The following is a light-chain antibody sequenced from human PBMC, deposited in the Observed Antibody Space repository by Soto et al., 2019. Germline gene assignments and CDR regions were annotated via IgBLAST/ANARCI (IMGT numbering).Light chain of an antibody. CDR3: QQYNTYSWT. V-gene: IGKV3-15*01. CDR1: QSVATN. J-gene: IGKJ1*01. Sequence: EIVMTQSPATLSVSPGERATLSCRASQSVATNLAWFQQKPGQAPRLLIYAASTRAAGVPARFSGSGSETEFTLTISRLQPEDFATYYCQQYNTYSWTFGQGTKVDIK. CDR2: AAS.